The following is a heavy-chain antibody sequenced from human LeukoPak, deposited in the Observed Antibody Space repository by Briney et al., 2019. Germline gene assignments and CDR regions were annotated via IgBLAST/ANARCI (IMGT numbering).Heavy chain of an antibody. D-gene: IGHD2-2*01. Sequence: SETLSLTCAVYGGSFSGYYWSWIRQPPGKGLEWIGEINHSGSTNYNPSLKSRVTISVDTSKNQFSLKLSSVTAADTAVYYCARHGYTVVVPAAIWFDPWGQGTLVTVSS. CDR1: GGSFSGYY. V-gene: IGHV4-34*01. CDR3: ARHGYTVVVPAAIWFDP. CDR2: INHSGST. J-gene: IGHJ5*02.